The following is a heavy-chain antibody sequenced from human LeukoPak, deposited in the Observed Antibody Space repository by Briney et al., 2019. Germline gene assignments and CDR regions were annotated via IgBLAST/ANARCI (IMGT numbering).Heavy chain of an antibody. Sequence: EASVKVSCKVSGYTLIESSIHWVRQAPGKGLEWMGGFDPEDGKTIYVQKFQGRVTMTEDTSTDTAYMELRSLRSEDTAVYYRATLRGLDLVGGSYMDVWGKGTTVTVFS. J-gene: IGHJ6*03. CDR3: ATLRGLDLVGGSYMDV. CDR2: FDPEDGKT. D-gene: IGHD5-12*01. V-gene: IGHV1-24*01. CDR1: GYTLIESS.